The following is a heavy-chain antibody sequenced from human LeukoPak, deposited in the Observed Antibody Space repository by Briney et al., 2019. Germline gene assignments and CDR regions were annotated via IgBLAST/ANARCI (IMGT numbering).Heavy chain of an antibody. V-gene: IGHV4-61*02. CDR2: IYTSGST. CDR1: GGSISSGSYY. Sequence: KPSQTLSLTCTVSGGSISSGSYYWSWIRQPAGKGLEWIGRIYTSGSTNYNPSLKSRVTISVDTSKNQFSLKLSSVTAADTAVYYCARDDFWSGYYGIWGQGTMVTVSS. J-gene: IGHJ3*02. D-gene: IGHD3-3*01. CDR3: ARDDFWSGYYGI.